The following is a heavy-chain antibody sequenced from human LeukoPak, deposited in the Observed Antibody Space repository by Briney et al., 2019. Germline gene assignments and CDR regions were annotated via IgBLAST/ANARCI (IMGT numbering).Heavy chain of an antibody. D-gene: IGHD3-16*01. V-gene: IGHV4-59*01. J-gene: IGHJ5*02. CDR3: AREVGLGMYNWFDP. CDR2: IYHSGST. Sequence: PSETLSLTCTVSGGSISNYYWYWIRQPPGKGLECIGYIYHSGSTNYNPSLKSRVTISVDTSKNQFSLKLRSVTAAGTAVYYCAREVGLGMYNWFDPWGQGTLVTVSS. CDR1: GGSISNYY.